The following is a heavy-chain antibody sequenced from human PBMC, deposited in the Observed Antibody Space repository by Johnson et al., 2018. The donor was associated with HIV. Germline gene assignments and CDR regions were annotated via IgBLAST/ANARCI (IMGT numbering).Heavy chain of an antibody. Sequence: EVQLLESGGAWVQRGGSLKLSCAASGFTFSNYDIHWVRQATGKGLEWVSTMGTAGDTYYAGSVKGRFTISRDNAKNSLYLQMNSLRAEDTAVYYCAGGYGSGSGDAFDIWGQGTMVTVSS. CDR1: GFTFSNYD. CDR2: MGTAGDT. V-gene: IGHV3-13*01. J-gene: IGHJ3*02. D-gene: IGHD3-10*01. CDR3: AGGYGSGSGDAFDI.